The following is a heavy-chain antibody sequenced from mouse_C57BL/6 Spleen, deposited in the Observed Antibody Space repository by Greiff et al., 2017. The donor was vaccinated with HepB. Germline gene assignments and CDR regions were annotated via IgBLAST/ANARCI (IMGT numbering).Heavy chain of an antibody. CDR2: IDPSDSYT. CDR1: GYTFTSYW. J-gene: IGHJ1*03. Sequence: QVQLKEPGAELVKPGASVKLSCKASGYTFTSYWMQWVKQRPGQGLEWIGEIDPSDSYTNYNQKFKGKATLTVDTSSSTAYMQLSSLTSEDSAVYYCARGDYGSSDVWGTGTTVTVSS. D-gene: IGHD1-1*01. CDR3: ARGDYGSSDV. V-gene: IGHV1-50*01.